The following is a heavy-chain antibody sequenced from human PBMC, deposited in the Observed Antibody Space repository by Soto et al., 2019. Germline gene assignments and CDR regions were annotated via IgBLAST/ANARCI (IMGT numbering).Heavy chain of an antibody. J-gene: IGHJ4*02. CDR1: GFTFSSYS. Sequence: QVQLVESGGGVVQPGRSLRLSCAASGFTFSSYSMHWVRQAPGKGLEWVAVISYDGSNKYYADSVKGRFTISRDNSKKALYLQMNSLRAEDTAVDYCAREPQYDYVWGRYLDSWGQGTLVTVS. CDR3: AREPQYDYVWGRYLDS. D-gene: IGHD3-16*02. CDR2: ISYDGSNK. V-gene: IGHV3-30-3*01.